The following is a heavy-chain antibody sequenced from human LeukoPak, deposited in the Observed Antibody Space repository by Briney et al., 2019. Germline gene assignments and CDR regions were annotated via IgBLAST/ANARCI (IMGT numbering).Heavy chain of an antibody. Sequence: GGSLRLSCAASGFTGCSNYMSWVRKAPGQGLEGVSVIYSGGSTYYADSVKGRFTISRDNSKNTLYLQMNSLRAEDTAVYYCARGGYCSSTSCYPTDYWGQGTLVTVSS. V-gene: IGHV3-53*01. CDR1: GFTGCSNY. D-gene: IGHD2-2*01. CDR2: IYSGGST. J-gene: IGHJ4*02. CDR3: ARGGYCSSTSCYPTDY.